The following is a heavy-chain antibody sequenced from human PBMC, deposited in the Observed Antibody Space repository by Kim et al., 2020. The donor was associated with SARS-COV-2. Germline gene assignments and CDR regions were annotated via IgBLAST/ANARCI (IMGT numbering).Heavy chain of an antibody. Sequence: FQGKVTISADKSISTAYLQWSSLKASDTAMYYCARSPTLPYDSSGYYFDYWGQGTLVTVSS. V-gene: IGHV5-51*01. D-gene: IGHD3-22*01. J-gene: IGHJ4*02. CDR3: ARSPTLPYDSSGYYFDY.